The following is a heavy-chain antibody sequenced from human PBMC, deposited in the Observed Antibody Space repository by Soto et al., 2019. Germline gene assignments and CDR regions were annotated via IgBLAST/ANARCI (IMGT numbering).Heavy chain of an antibody. CDR2: ISWNSGSI. Sequence: EVQLVESGGGLVQPGRSLRLSCAASGFTFDDYAMHWVRQAPGKGLEWVSGISWNSGSIGYAGSVKGRFTISRDNAESSLYLQMNSLRAEDTALYYCAKSDYDILTGYYNYWGQGTLVTVSS. J-gene: IGHJ4*02. CDR3: AKSDYDILTGYYNY. V-gene: IGHV3-9*01. D-gene: IGHD3-9*01. CDR1: GFTFDDYA.